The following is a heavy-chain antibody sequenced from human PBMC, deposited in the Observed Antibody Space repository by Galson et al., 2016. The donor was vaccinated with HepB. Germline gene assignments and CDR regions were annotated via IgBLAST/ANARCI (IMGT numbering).Heavy chain of an antibody. CDR2: ISYDGSNK. D-gene: IGHD2-15*01. Sequence: SLRLSCAASGFTFSNYGMHWVRQAPGKGLEWVAVISYDGSNKYYADSVKGRFTPSRDNSKKTLYLQMKSLRVEDTAVYYCTRLVAANGYYGMDVWGQGTTVIVSS. V-gene: IGHV3-30*03. J-gene: IGHJ6*02. CDR1: GFTFSNYG. CDR3: TRLVAANGYYGMDV.